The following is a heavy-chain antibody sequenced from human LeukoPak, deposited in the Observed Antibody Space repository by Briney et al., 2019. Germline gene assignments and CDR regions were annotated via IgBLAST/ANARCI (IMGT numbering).Heavy chain of an antibody. CDR1: GFTFSSYG. V-gene: IGHV3-30*02. Sequence: GGSLRLTCAASGFTFSSYGMHWVRQAPGKGLEWVAFIRYDGSNKYYADSVKGRFTISRDNSKNTLYLQMNSLIAEDTAVYYCAKEGCSGGSCYSPAGSYWGQGTLVTVSS. CDR3: AKEGCSGGSCYSPAGSY. D-gene: IGHD2-15*01. J-gene: IGHJ4*02. CDR2: IRYDGSNK.